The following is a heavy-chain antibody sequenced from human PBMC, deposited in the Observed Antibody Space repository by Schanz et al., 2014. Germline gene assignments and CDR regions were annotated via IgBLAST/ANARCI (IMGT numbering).Heavy chain of an antibody. V-gene: IGHV1-69*04. CDR1: GGTFTSYA. Sequence: QVQLVQSGAEVRKPGSSVRVSCTASGGTFTSYAFSWVRQAPGQGLEWMGRIIPIVDITNYAQKFLGRVTITADKSTSTAYMELKSLRSADTAVYYCARALFGSGHGDVWGQGTTVTVSS. D-gene: IGHD3-10*01. CDR3: ARALFGSGHGDV. J-gene: IGHJ6*02. CDR2: IIPIVDIT.